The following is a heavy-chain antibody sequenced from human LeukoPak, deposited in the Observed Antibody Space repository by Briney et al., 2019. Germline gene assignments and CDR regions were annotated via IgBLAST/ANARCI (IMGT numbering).Heavy chain of an antibody. J-gene: IGHJ3*02. CDR1: GYSFTSYW. D-gene: IGHD6-19*01. CDR3: ARKAGRGWYGDAFDI. Sequence: GESLKISCKGSGYSFTSYWIGWVRQMPGKGLEWMGIIYPGDSDTRYSPSFQGQVTISADKSISTAYLQWSSLKASDTAMYYCARKAGRGWYGDAFDIWGQGTMVAVSS. CDR2: IYPGDSDT. V-gene: IGHV5-51*01.